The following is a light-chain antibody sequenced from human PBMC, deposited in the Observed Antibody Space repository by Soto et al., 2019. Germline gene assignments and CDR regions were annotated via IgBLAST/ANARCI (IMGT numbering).Light chain of an antibody. V-gene: IGKV3-15*01. CDR2: GAS. CDR3: QQYNNRPPDT. Sequence: EIVMTQSPATLSVSPGERATLSCRASKSVNSNLAWYQQKPGQAPRLLIYGASTRVAGIPARFSGSGSGTEFSLTISSLQSEDFAVYYCQQYNNRPPDTFGQGTKLEIK. CDR1: KSVNSN. J-gene: IGKJ2*01.